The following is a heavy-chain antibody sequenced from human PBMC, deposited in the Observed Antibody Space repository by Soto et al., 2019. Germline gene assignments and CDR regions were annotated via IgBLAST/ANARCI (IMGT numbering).Heavy chain of an antibody. CDR2: INPSGGST. Sequence: ASVKVSCKASGYTFSSHYIHWVRQAPGQGLDWMGMINPSGGSTTFAQDFQGRVTMTRDTSTSTIYMDLRSLRSEDTAVYYCARDRCTSGGCYFKFEDWGRGTLVTVSS. CDR3: ARDRCTSGGCYFKFED. V-gene: IGHV1-46*01. D-gene: IGHD2-21*02. CDR1: GYTFSSHY. J-gene: IGHJ4*02.